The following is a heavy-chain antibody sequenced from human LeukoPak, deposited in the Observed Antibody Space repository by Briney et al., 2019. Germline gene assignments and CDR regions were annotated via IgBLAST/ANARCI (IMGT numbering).Heavy chain of an antibody. Sequence: GESLKISCKASGYSFTNYWIGWVRPLPGKGLEWMAIIYPANSDTRYSASFQGQVTISADNSITTAYLQWSSLTASDTAMYYCARERESGSSWFDPWGQGTLVTVSS. D-gene: IGHD3-10*01. CDR1: GYSFTNYW. CDR3: ARERESGSSWFDP. V-gene: IGHV5-51*01. CDR2: IYPANSDT. J-gene: IGHJ5*02.